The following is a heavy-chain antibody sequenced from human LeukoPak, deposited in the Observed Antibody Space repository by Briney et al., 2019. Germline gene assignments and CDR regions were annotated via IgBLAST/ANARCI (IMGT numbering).Heavy chain of an antibody. CDR1: GFTFSSYS. CDR3: AKEDEYYYDSSGYSYFDY. V-gene: IGHV3-33*06. CDR2: IWYDGSNK. D-gene: IGHD3-22*01. Sequence: PGTSLRLSCAASGFTFSSYSMHWVRQAPGKGLEWVAVIWYDGSNKYYVDSVKGRFTISRDNSKNTLYLQMNSLRAEDTAVYYCAKEDEYYYDSSGYSYFDYWGQGTLVTVSS. J-gene: IGHJ4*02.